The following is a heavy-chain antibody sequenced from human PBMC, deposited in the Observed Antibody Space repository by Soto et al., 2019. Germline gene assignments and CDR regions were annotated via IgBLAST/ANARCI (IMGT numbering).Heavy chain of an antibody. Sequence: QVQLQESGPGLVKPSETLSLTCTVSGGSVSSGSYYWSWIRQPPGKGLEWIGYIYYSGSTNYNPSLKSRVTIAVDTSKTKFSLKLSSVTAADTAVYYCACTYDILTGYYPFYYWGQGTLVTVSS. D-gene: IGHD3-9*01. J-gene: IGHJ4*02. CDR2: IYYSGST. CDR1: GGSVSSGSYY. CDR3: ACTYDILTGYYPFYY. V-gene: IGHV4-61*01.